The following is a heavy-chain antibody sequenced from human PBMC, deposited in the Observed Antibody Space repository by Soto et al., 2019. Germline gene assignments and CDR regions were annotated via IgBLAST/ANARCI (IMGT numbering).Heavy chain of an antibody. D-gene: IGHD6-13*01. CDR3: ARESSSWYFNDY. CDR2: ISSSSSYI. CDR1: GFTFSSYS. V-gene: IGHV3-21*01. Sequence: EVQLVESGGGLVKPGGSLRLSCAASGFTFSSYSMNWVRQAPGKGLEWVSSISSSSSYIYYADSVKGRVTISRDNAKNSLYLQMNSLRAEDTAVYYCARESSSWYFNDYWGQGTLVTVSS. J-gene: IGHJ4*02.